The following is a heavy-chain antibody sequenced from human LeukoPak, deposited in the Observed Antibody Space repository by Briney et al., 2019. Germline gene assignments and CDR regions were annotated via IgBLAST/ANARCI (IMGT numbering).Heavy chain of an antibody. CDR3: ARDQYYYDSSGYRLQGLNYYYGMDV. J-gene: IGHJ6*02. V-gene: IGHV1-46*01. CDR2: INPSGGST. Sequence: ASVKVSCKASGYTFTSYYMHWVRQAPGQGLEWMGIINPSGGSTSYAQKFQGRVTMTRDTSTSTVYMELSSLRSEDTAVYYCARDQYYYDSSGYRLQGLNYYYGMDVWGQGTTVTVSS. CDR1: GYTFTSYY. D-gene: IGHD3-22*01.